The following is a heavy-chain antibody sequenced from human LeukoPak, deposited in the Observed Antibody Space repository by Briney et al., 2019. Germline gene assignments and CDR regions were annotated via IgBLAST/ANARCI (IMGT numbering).Heavy chain of an antibody. D-gene: IGHD3-10*01. CDR2: ISSSSSTI. CDR1: GFTFSSYS. Sequence: PGGSLRLSCAASGFTFSSYSMNWVRQAPGKGLEWVSYISSSSSTIYYADSVKGRFTISRDNAKNSLYLQMNSLRAEDTAVYYCAREWRVTMVLRAFDIWGQGTMVTVSS. CDR3: AREWRVTMVLRAFDI. V-gene: IGHV3-48*04. J-gene: IGHJ3*02.